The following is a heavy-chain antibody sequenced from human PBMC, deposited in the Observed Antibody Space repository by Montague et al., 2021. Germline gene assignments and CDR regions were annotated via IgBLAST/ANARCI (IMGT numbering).Heavy chain of an antibody. J-gene: IGHJ6*02. Sequence: LSLTFSVSGASISDYYWSWIRQPPGKGLEWIGHIYYSRRTNYNPSLKSRVTISVDTSKNQFSLKLSSVTAADTAFYYCAVTNPYYYGMDVWGQGTTVTVSS. D-gene: IGHD1-14*01. CDR2: IYYSRRT. V-gene: IGHV4-59*01. CDR3: AVTNPYYYGMDV. CDR1: GASISDYY.